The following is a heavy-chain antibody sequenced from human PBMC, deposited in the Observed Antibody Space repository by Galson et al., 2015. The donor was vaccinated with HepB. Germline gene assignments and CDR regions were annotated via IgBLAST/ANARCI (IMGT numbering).Heavy chain of an antibody. CDR2: IIPIFGTA. CDR1: GGTFSSYA. D-gene: IGHD1-26*01. Sequence: SVKVSCKASGGTFSSYAISWVRQAPGQGLEWMGGIIPIFGTANYAQKFQGRVTITADESTSTAYMELSSLRSEDTAVYYCARDKGPRVGRGAFDIWGQGTMVTVSS. J-gene: IGHJ3*02. CDR3: ARDKGPRVGRGAFDI. V-gene: IGHV1-69*13.